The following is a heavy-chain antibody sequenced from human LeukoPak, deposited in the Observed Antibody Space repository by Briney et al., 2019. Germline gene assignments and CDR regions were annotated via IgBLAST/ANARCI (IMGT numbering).Heavy chain of an antibody. CDR3: ARADPPDTAMVSDAFDI. D-gene: IGHD5-18*01. Sequence: SVKVSCKASGGTFSSYAISWVRQAPGQGLEWMGRIIPILGIANYAQKFQGRVTVTADKSTSTAYMELSSLRSEDTAVYYCARADPPDTAMVSDAFDIWGQGTMVTVSS. J-gene: IGHJ3*02. CDR1: GGTFSSYA. V-gene: IGHV1-69*04. CDR2: IIPILGIA.